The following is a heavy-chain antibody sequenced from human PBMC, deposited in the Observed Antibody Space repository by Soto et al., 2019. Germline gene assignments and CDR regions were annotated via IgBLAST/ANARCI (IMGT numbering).Heavy chain of an antibody. D-gene: IGHD6-6*01. V-gene: IGHV4-34*01. CDR1: GGSFSGYY. Sequence: QVQLQQWGAGLLKPSETLSLTCAVYGGSFSGYYWSWIRQPPGKGLEWLGEINHSGSTNYNPSLKSRVTISVDTSKNQFSLKLSSVTAADTAVYYCARFWVSSSYDYYYYGMDVWGQGTTVTVSS. J-gene: IGHJ6*02. CDR2: INHSGST. CDR3: ARFWVSSSYDYYYYGMDV.